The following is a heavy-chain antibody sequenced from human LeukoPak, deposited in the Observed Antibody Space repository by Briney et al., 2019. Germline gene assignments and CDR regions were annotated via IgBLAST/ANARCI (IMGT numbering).Heavy chain of an antibody. CDR2: FDPEDGET. Sequence: ASVKVSCKVSGYTLTELSMHWVRQAPGKGLEWMGGFDPEDGETIYAQKFQGRVTMTEDTSTDTAYMELSSLRSEDTAVYYCATVIGQSSSPPSDWFDPWGQGTLVTVSP. CDR3: ATVIGQSSSPPSDWFDP. V-gene: IGHV1-24*01. CDR1: GYTLTELS. J-gene: IGHJ5*02. D-gene: IGHD2-2*01.